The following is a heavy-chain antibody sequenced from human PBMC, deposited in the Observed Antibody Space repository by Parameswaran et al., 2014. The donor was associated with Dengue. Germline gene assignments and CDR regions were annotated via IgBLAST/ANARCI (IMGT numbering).Heavy chain of an antibody. CDR2: IDWDDDK. V-gene: IGHV2-70*01. D-gene: IGHD3-16*02. J-gene: IGHJ3*02. Sequence: WIRQPPGKALEWLALIDWDDDKYYSTSLKTRLTISKDTSKNQVVLTMTNMDPVDTATYYCARTYTFGGVIAGDAFDIWGQGTMVTVSS. CDR3: ARTYTFGGVIAGDAFDI.